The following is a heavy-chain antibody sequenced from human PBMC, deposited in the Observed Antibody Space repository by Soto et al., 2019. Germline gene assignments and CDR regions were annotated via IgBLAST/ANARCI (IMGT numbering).Heavy chain of an antibody. D-gene: IGHD5-12*01. CDR1: GFTFSSYS. J-gene: IGHJ4*02. CDR3: ARIYSGYDLGYFDY. V-gene: IGHV3-48*02. CDR2: ISSSSSTI. Sequence: ESGGGLVQPGGSLRLSCAASGFTFSSYSMNWVRQAPGKGLEWVSYISSSSSTIYYADSVKGRFTISRDNAKNSLYLQMNSLRDEDTAVYYCARIYSGYDLGYFDYWGQGTLVTVSS.